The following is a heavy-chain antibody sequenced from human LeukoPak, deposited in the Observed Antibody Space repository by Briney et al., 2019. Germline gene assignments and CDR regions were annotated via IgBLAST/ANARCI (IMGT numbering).Heavy chain of an antibody. V-gene: IGHV3-53*01. CDR2: IRSVGST. CDR1: GFTVSSSY. Sequence: PGGSLRLSCAASGFTVSSSYMTWVRQAPGKGLEWVSVIRSVGSTVYADSVKGRFTISRDNSKNTLYLQLNSLRAEDTAVYYCAREGSGRTAYNDGLDVWGQGTMVTVSS. CDR3: AREGSGRTAYNDGLDV. D-gene: IGHD3-10*01. J-gene: IGHJ3*01.